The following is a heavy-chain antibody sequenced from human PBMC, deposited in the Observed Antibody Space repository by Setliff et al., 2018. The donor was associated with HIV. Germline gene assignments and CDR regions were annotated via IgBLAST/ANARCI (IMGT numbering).Heavy chain of an antibody. CDR2: IYNSAST. J-gene: IGHJ4*02. CDR3: ARHSPSDY. CDR1: GASISGFY. Sequence: SETLSLTCTVSGASISGFYWSWIRQPPGKGLQWIGYIYNSASTSYNPSLKSRVTISVDTSKIQFSLKLSSVTAADTAMYYCARHSPSDYWGQGTLVTVSS. V-gene: IGHV4-59*08.